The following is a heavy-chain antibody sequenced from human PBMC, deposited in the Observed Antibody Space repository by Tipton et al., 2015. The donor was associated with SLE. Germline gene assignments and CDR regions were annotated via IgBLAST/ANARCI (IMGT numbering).Heavy chain of an antibody. CDR1: GGSISSGGYY. D-gene: IGHD2/OR15-2a*01. V-gene: IGHV4-31*03. J-gene: IGHJ3*02. Sequence: TLSLTCTVSGGSISSGGYYWSWIRQHPGKGLEWIGYIYYSGSTYYNPSLTSRVTISVDTSKNQFSLKLSSVTAADTAVYYCARDGEYTFDIWGQGTMVTVSS. CDR3: ARDGEYTFDI. CDR2: IYYSGST.